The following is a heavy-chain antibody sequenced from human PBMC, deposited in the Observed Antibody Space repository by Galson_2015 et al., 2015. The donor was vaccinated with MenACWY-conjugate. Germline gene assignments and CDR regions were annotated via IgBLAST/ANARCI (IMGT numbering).Heavy chain of an antibody. J-gene: IGHJ4*02. CDR1: GYSFDEYW. V-gene: IGHV5-51*01. CDR2: IYPGDSDT. CDR3: ARPSTGHSSSVDY. Sequence: QSGAEVKKPGESLKISCAGSGYSFDEYWVGWVRQMPGKGLEWMGIIYPGDSDTRYSPSFQGQVTISADKSLNTAYLQWSSLKASDTAMYYCARPSTGHSSSVDYWGQGTLVTVSS. D-gene: IGHD6-19*01.